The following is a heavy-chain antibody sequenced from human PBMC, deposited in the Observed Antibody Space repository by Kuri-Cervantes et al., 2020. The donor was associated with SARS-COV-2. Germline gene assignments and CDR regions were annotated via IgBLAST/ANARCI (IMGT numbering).Heavy chain of an antibody. Sequence: GESLKISCAASGFTFSSYGMHWVRQAPGKGLEWVAVIWYDGSNKYYADSVKGRFTISRDNSKNTLYLQMNSLRAEDTAVYYCARGGSIAAARRSYYYYGMDVWGQGTTVTVSS. D-gene: IGHD6-13*01. CDR1: GFTFSSYG. CDR3: ARGGSIAAARRSYYYYGMDV. CDR2: IWYDGSNK. J-gene: IGHJ6*02. V-gene: IGHV3-33*01.